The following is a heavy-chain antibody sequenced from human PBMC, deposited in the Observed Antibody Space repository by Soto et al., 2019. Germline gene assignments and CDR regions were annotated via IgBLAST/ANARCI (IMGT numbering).Heavy chain of an antibody. Sequence: SETLSLTCTVSGGSISSYYWSWIRQPPGKGLEWIGYIYYSGSTNYNPSLKSRVTISVDTSKNQFSLKLSSVTAAVTAVYYCARSPGDLDWFDPWGQGTLVTVSS. CDR3: ARSPGDLDWFDP. CDR2: IYYSGST. CDR1: GGSISSYY. J-gene: IGHJ5*02. D-gene: IGHD2-21*02. V-gene: IGHV4-59*08.